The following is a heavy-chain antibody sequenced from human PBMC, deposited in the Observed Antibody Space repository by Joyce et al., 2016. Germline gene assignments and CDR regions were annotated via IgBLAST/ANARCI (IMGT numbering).Heavy chain of an antibody. D-gene: IGHD6-19*01. V-gene: IGHV4-34*01. Sequence: QVQLQQWGAGLLKPSETLSLTCAVSRGPFRGFFWTWVRQPPGKGLEWIGDINNSGVTNYYPSLKTRVTFSVDTSKNQFSLKLTSLSAADTAVYYCARSQWLAPLMYWGQGTPVTVSS. J-gene: IGHJ4*02. CDR2: INNSGVT. CDR1: RGPFRGFF. CDR3: ARSQWLAPLMY.